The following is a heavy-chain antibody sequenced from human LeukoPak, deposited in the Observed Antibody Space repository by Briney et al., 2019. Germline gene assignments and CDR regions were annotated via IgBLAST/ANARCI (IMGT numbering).Heavy chain of an antibody. CDR1: GGXISSYY. V-gene: IGHV4-39*01. D-gene: IGHD1-1*01. Sequence: PSETLSLTCTVSGGXISSYYCSWIRQPPGKGLEWIGSIYYSGSTYYNPSLKSRVTISVDTSKNQFSLKLSSVTAADTAVYYCARQSLSGTHSDYWGQGTLVTVSS. J-gene: IGHJ4*02. CDR3: ARQSLSGTHSDY. CDR2: IYYSGST.